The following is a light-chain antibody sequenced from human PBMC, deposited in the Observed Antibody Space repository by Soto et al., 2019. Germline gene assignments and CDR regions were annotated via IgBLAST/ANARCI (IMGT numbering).Light chain of an antibody. CDR1: QSVSSN. Sequence: ELVLTKSPATLSLSPGERATLSCRASQSVSSNLAWYQQKPGQAPRLLMYGASTRATGIPARFSGSGSGTEFTLTISSLQSEDFAVYYCQQYNKWPRTFGQGTKVDIK. V-gene: IGKV3-15*01. CDR3: QQYNKWPRT. J-gene: IGKJ1*01. CDR2: GAS.